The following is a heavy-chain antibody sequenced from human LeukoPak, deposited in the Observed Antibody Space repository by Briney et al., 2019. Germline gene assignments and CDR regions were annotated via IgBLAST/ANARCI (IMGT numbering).Heavy chain of an antibody. D-gene: IGHD1-26*01. J-gene: IGHJ4*02. Sequence: ASVKASCKASGYTFTSYYMHWVRQAPGQGLERMGIINPSGGSTSYAQKFQGRVTMTRDMSTSTVYMELSSLRSEDTAVYCCARGGIVGATWDHWGQGTLVTVSS. CDR3: ARGGIVGATWDH. CDR2: INPSGGST. CDR1: GYTFTSYY. V-gene: IGHV1-46*01.